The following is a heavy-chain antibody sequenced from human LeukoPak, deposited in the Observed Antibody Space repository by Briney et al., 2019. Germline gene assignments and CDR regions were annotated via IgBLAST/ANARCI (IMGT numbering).Heavy chain of an antibody. V-gene: IGHV3-64D*06. CDR3: VKGAFLAQQLNYFDY. CDR2: ISSNGGST. D-gene: IGHD6-13*01. Sequence: GGSLRLSCSASGFTFSSYSMHWVRQAPGKGLEYVSAISSNGGSTYYADSVKGRFTISRDNSKNTLYLQMSSLRAEDTAVYYCVKGAFLAQQLNYFDYWGQGTLVTVSS. CDR1: GFTFSSYS. J-gene: IGHJ4*02.